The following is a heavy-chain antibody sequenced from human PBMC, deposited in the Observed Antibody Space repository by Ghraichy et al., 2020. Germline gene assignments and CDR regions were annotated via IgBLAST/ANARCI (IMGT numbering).Heavy chain of an antibody. CDR3: ARGQGGVRGVIFPWFDP. J-gene: IGHJ5*02. V-gene: IGHV4-34*01. CDR1: GGSFSGYY. D-gene: IGHD3-10*01. CDR2: INHSGST. Sequence: ETLSLTCAVYGGSFSGYYWSWIRQPPGKGLEWIGEINHSGSTNYNPSLKSRVTISVDTSKNQFSLKLSSVTAADTAVYYCARGQGGVRGVIFPWFDPWGQGTLVTVSS.